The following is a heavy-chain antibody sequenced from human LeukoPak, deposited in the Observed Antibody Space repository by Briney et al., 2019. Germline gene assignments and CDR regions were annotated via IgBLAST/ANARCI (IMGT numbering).Heavy chain of an antibody. D-gene: IGHD5-12*01. Sequence: GGSLRLSCAASGLTFNNYATDWVRQAPGRGLEWVSTISGSGGSTYYADSVKGRFTISRDNSKNTLYLQMNSLRTEDTAIYYCAKRPYRGNSDYWGQGTLVTVSS. CDR1: GLTFNNYA. CDR3: AKRPYRGNSDY. J-gene: IGHJ4*02. V-gene: IGHV3-23*01. CDR2: ISGSGGST.